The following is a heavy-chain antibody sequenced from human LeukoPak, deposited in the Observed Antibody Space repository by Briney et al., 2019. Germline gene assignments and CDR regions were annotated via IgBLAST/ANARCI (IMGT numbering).Heavy chain of an antibody. Sequence: GASVKVSCKASGYTFTSYDINWVRQATGQGLEWMGWISAYNGNTNYAQKLQGRVTMTTDTSTSTAYMELRSLRSDDTAVYYCARVTRGQSRTIRNAFDIWGQGTMVTVSS. V-gene: IGHV1-18*01. CDR3: ARVTRGQSRTIRNAFDI. D-gene: IGHD1-14*01. CDR2: ISAYNGNT. CDR1: GYTFTSYD. J-gene: IGHJ3*02.